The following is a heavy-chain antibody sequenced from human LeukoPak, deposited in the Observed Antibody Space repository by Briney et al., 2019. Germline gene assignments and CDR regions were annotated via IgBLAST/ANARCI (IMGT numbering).Heavy chain of an antibody. CDR1: GGSISSYY. Sequence: PSETLSLTCTVSGGSISSYYWSWIRQPPGKGLEWIGYIYYSGSTNYNPSLKSRVTISVDTSKNQFSLKLSSVTAADTAVYYCARGWFGGGPYDVFDIWGQGTMVTVSS. CDR2: IYYSGST. J-gene: IGHJ3*02. CDR3: ARGWFGGGPYDVFDI. D-gene: IGHD3-10*01. V-gene: IGHV4-59*01.